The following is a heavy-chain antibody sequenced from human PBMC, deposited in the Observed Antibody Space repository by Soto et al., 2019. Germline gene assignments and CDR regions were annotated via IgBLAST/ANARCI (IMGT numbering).Heavy chain of an antibody. CDR3: ARGGRKAWQVASDP. D-gene: IGHD1-26*01. V-gene: IGHV4-34*01. J-gene: IGHJ3*01. CDR1: GGSFSTYY. CDR2: INHSVSN. Sequence: SETRSLTCVVSGGSFSTYYYNWIRQSPGKGLEWIGEINHSVSNNYSPSLKSRVTMSLETSKNQFSLKLTSVTAADTAVYYCARGGRKAWQVASDPWGKGKMVTVSS.